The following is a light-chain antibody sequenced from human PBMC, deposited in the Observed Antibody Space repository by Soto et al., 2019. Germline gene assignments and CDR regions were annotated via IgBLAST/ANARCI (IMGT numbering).Light chain of an antibody. V-gene: IGKV3-20*01. CDR2: GAS. CDR1: QSVSSSY. Sequence: EIVLTQSPGTLSLSPGERATLSCRASQSVSSSYLAWYQQKPGQAPRLLIYGASSRATGIPDRFSGSGSGTDFDLTISRLEPEDFAVYYCQQYGSSPPLTFGQGTKVETK. CDR3: QQYGSSPPLT. J-gene: IGKJ1*01.